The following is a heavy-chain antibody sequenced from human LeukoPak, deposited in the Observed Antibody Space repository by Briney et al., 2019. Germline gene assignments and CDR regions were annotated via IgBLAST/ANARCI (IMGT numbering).Heavy chain of an antibody. CDR3: AKGDWLTSGDDAFDI. Sequence: GSLRLSCVGSGFTFRSHAMSWVRQAPEKGLEFVSGIYENGGTTYYADSVKGRFSISRDNSKNTLYLQMDSLRGEDTAVYYCAKGDWLTSGDDAFDIWGQGTMVTVSS. J-gene: IGHJ3*02. D-gene: IGHD2-21*02. CDR1: GFTFRSHA. CDR2: IYENGGTT. V-gene: IGHV3-23*01.